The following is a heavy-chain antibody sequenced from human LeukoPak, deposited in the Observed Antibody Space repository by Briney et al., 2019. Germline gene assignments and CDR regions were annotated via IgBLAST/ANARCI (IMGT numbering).Heavy chain of an antibody. V-gene: IGHV1-69*13. D-gene: IGHD2-15*01. CDR1: GGTFSSYA. Sequence: ASVKVSCKASGGTFSSYAISWVRQAPGQGLEWMGGIIPIFGTANYAQKFQGRVTITADESTSTAYMELSSLRSEDTAVYYCARERCSGGSCYSNWFDPWGQGTLATVSS. CDR2: IIPIFGTA. J-gene: IGHJ5*02. CDR3: ARERCSGGSCYSNWFDP.